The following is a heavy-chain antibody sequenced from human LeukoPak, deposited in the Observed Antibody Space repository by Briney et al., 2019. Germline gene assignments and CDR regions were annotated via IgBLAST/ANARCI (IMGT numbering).Heavy chain of an antibody. J-gene: IGHJ4*02. V-gene: IGHV3-66*02. CDR3: AKASFYYDSSGYYDY. Sequence: GGSLRLSCAASGFTFSSNYMSWVRQAPGKGLEWVSVIYSGGSTYYADSVKGRFTISRDNSKNTVYLQMNSLRAEDTAVYYCAKASFYYDSSGYYDYWGQGTLVTVSS. CDR2: IYSGGST. D-gene: IGHD3-22*01. CDR1: GFTFSSNY.